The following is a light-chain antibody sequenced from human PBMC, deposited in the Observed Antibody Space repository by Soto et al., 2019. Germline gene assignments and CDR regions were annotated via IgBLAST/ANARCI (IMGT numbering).Light chain of an antibody. J-gene: IGLJ2*01. CDR1: SSDVGGYNY. Sequence: QSVLTQPASVSGSPGQSITISCTGTSSDVGGYNYVSWYQQHPGKAPKVMIYDVSKRPSGISNRFSGSKSGNTASLTISGLQVEDEADYYCSSYTSGSTRVVFGGGTKDTVL. CDR3: SSYTSGSTRVV. V-gene: IGLV2-14*03. CDR2: DVS.